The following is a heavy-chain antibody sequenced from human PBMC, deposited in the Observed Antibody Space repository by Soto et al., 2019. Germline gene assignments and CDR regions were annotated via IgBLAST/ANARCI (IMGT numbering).Heavy chain of an antibody. Sequence: QVQLVQSGAEVKKPGASVKVSCKASGYSFTRYGISWVRQAPGQGLEWMGWISGYNANTNYPENLQGRVTMTTDTSTSTAYREVRNRISADPAVYYCARMGDVPYYCYGLDVWGQGTTVTVSS. V-gene: IGHV1-18*01. D-gene: IGHD3-16*01. CDR2: ISGYNANT. CDR3: ARMGDVPYYCYGLDV. CDR1: GYSFTRYG. J-gene: IGHJ6*02.